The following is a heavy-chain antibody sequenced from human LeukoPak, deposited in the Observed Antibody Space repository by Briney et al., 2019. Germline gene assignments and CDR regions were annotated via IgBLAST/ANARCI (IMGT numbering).Heavy chain of an antibody. D-gene: IGHD3-3*01. CDR2: ISSSSSYI. J-gene: IGHJ4*02. V-gene: IGHV3-21*01. CDR3: ARAQGKDYDFWSGYRGIFDY. CDR1: GFTFSSYA. Sequence: GGSLRLSCAASGFTFSSYAMSWVRQAPGKGLEWVSSISSSSSYIYYADSVKGRFTISRDNAKNSLYLQMNSLRAEDTAVYYCARAQGKDYDFWSGYRGIFDYWGQGTLVTVSS.